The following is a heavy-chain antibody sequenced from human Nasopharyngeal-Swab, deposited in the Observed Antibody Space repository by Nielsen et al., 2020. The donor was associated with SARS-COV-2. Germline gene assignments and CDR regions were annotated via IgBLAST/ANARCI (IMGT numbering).Heavy chain of an antibody. CDR1: GGSIITDNW. Sequence: SETLSLTCTVSGGSIITDNWWSWVRQPPGKGLEWVGEVYYGGSPNYNPSLKSRVTITVDKSKNHFSLNFISVTAADTALYYCARQALGPSGMPTDAFDVWGRGTMVTVSS. V-gene: IGHV4-4*02. CDR2: VYYGGSP. D-gene: IGHD2-2*01. J-gene: IGHJ3*01. CDR3: ARQALGPSGMPTDAFDV.